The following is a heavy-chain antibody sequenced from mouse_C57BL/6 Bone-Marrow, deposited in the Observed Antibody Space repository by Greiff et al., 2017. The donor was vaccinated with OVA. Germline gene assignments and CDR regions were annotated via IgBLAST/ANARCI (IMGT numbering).Heavy chain of an antibody. V-gene: IGHV2-9-1*01. Sequence: VQLVESGPGLVAPSQSLSITCTVSGFSLTSYAISWVRQPPGKGLEWLGVICTGGCTKYNSALKSRLSISKDNSKSQVFLKMNSLQTDDTARYYCARNDGYYGYYAMDYWGQGTSVTVSS. CDR1: GFSLTSYA. J-gene: IGHJ4*01. CDR3: ARNDGYYGYYAMDY. CDR2: ICTGGCT. D-gene: IGHD2-3*01.